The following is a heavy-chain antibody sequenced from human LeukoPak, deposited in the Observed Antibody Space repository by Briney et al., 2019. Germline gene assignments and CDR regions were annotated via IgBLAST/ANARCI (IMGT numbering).Heavy chain of an antibody. V-gene: IGHV3-43D*03. Sequence: GGSLRLSCAASGFTFDDYAMNWVRQSPGKGLDWVTLIGWDGGSAYYADSVKGRFTVSRDNSKNSLYLQMTSLRPEDSALYFCTKATLKHSTSSGFDSWGQGTLVSVSS. CDR2: IGWDGGSA. J-gene: IGHJ4*02. CDR1: GFTFDDYA. CDR3: TKATLKHSTSSGFDS. D-gene: IGHD6-6*01.